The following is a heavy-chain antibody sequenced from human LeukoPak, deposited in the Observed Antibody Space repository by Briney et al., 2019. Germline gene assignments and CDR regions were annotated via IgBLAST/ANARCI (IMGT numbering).Heavy chain of an antibody. V-gene: IGHV4-30-4*01. CDR3: ARGRGYYYGSSGYYDY. CDR2: IYYSGST. Sequence: SETLSLTCTVSVGSISSGDYYWSWIRQPPGRGLECIGYIYYSGSTYYNPPLKSRVTISVDTPKNQFSLKLSSVTAADRAVYYCARGRGYYYGSSGYYDYWGQGTLVTVSS. J-gene: IGHJ4*02. D-gene: IGHD3-22*01. CDR1: VGSISSGDYY.